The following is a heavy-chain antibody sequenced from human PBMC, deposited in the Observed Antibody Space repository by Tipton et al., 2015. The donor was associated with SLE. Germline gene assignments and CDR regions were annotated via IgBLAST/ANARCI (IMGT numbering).Heavy chain of an antibody. CDR1: RGSITSYY. CDR2: VHYSGTT. D-gene: IGHD3-16*01. V-gene: IGHV4-59*08. Sequence: TLSLTCTVSRGSITSYYWSWIRQPPGKGLEWIAYVHYSGTTNYNPSLRSRVTISVDTSKNQFSLKLSSVTAADTAVYYCARGGHKANFYYMDVWGKGTTVTVSS. J-gene: IGHJ6*03. CDR3: ARGGHKANFYYMDV.